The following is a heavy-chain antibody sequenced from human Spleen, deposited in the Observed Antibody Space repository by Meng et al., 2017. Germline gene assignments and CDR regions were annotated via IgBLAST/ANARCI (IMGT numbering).Heavy chain of an antibody. V-gene: IGHV4-34*01. J-gene: IGHJ4*02. CDR2: INHSGST. CDR1: GGSFSDYY. Sequence: GSLRLSCAVSGGSFSDYYWSWIRQPPGKGLEWIGEINHSGSTNYNPSLKSRVTISVDTSKNQFSLKLSSVTAEDTAVYYCARDTMISSRTFDYWGQGTLVTVSS. D-gene: IGHD3-22*01. CDR3: ARDTMISSRTFDY.